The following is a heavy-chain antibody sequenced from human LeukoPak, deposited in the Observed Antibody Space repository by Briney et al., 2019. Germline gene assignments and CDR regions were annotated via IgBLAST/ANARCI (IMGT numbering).Heavy chain of an antibody. CDR3: ARDGYYDILTDPIWFDP. CDR1: GFTFSSYS. V-gene: IGHV3-21*01. D-gene: IGHD3-9*01. J-gene: IGHJ5*02. Sequence: GGSLRLSCAASGFTFSSYSMNWVRQAPGKGLEWVSSISSSSSYIYYADSVKGRFTISRDNAKNSLYLQMNSLRAEDTAVYYCARDGYYDILTDPIWFDPWGQGTLVIVSS. CDR2: ISSSSSYI.